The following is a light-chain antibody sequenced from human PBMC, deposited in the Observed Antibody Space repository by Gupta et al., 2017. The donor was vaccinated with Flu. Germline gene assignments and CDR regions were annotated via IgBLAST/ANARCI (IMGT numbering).Light chain of an antibody. CDR3: KQVEHRPWA. V-gene: IGKV2-30*01. CDR2: RVY. Sequence: TSCTSSQSLVYSDGNTFLHWFHQRRDQPPRLLYLRVYHRESGAPDRCSGSAGGTTITQRISMVDAEDVVNYCCKQVEHRPWAFGQGTKVEI. J-gene: IGKJ1*01. CDR1: QSLVYSDGNTF.